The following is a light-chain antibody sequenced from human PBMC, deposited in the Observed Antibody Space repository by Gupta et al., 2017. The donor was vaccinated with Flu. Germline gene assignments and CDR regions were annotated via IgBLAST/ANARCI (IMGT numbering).Light chain of an antibody. CDR1: GDNSYA. CDR3: QSWGTGPLV. CDR2: VNSDGSN. Sequence: GDNSYAIEWHQQQPEKGPRYLMKVNSDGSNQKGDGIPDRFSGSISGAERYLTIASLQSEDEADYYCQSWGTGPLVFGGGTKVTVL. V-gene: IGLV4-69*01. J-gene: IGLJ3*02.